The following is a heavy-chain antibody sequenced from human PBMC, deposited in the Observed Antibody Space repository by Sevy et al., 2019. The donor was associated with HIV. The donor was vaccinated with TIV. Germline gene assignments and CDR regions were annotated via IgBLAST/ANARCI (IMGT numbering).Heavy chain of an antibody. V-gene: IGHV3-9*01. CDR3: AKDLTKTNYDFWSGYFFDY. D-gene: IGHD3-3*01. CDR2: ISWNRGSI. Sequence: GGSLRLSCAASGFTFDDYAMHWVRQAPGKGLEWVSGISWNRGSIGYADSVKGRFTISRDKAKNSLYLQMNSLRAEDTALYYCAKDLTKTNYDFWSGYFFDYWGQGTLVTVSS. CDR1: GFTFDDYA. J-gene: IGHJ4*02.